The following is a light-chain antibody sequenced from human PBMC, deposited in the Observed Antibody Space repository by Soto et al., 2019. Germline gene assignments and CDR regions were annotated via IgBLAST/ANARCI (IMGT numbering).Light chain of an antibody. CDR2: DAS. Sequence: DIQMTQSPSTLSASVGDRGNITCRASQSISSWLAWYQQKPGKAPKLLIYDASSLESEVPSRFSGSGSGTEFTLTISSLQPDDFATYYCQQYNSYSQTFGQGTKVDIK. V-gene: IGKV1-5*01. CDR1: QSISSW. CDR3: QQYNSYSQT. J-gene: IGKJ1*01.